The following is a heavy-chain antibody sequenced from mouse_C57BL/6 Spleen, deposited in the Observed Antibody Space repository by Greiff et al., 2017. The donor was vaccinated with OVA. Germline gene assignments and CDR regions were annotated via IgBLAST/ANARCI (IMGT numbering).Heavy chain of an antibody. V-gene: IGHV1-55*01. CDR1: GYTFTSYW. CDR3: ARSPSPYWYFDV. CDR2: IYPGSGST. Sequence: VQLQQPGAELVKPGASVKMSCKASGYTFTSYWITWVKQRPGQGLEWIGDIYPGSGSTNYNEKFKSKATLTVDTSSSTAYMQLSSLTSEDSAVYYCARSPSPYWYFDVWGTGTTDTVSS. J-gene: IGHJ1*03.